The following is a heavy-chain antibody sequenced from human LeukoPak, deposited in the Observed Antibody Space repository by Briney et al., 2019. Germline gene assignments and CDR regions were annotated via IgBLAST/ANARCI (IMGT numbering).Heavy chain of an antibody. Sequence: GGSLRLSCAASGFTFSSYWMSWVRQAPGKGLEWVANIKQDGSEKYYVDSVKGRFTISRDNAKNSLYLQMNSLRAEDTAVYYCARDKIVGATYFDYWGQGTLVTVSS. CDR3: ARDKIVGATYFDY. D-gene: IGHD1-26*01. CDR1: GFTFSSYW. V-gene: IGHV3-7*03. J-gene: IGHJ4*02. CDR2: IKQDGSEK.